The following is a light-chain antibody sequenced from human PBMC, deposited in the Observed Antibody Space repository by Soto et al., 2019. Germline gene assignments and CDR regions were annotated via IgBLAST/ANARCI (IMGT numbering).Light chain of an antibody. CDR2: ENK. J-gene: IGLJ3*02. Sequence: NFMLTQPHSVSESPGKTVTISCTRSSGSIANNYVQWYQQRPGSAPTTVIYENKLRPSGGPGRFSGSSSGADRYLTISSLRSDDEADYYCQAWGTGGVFGGGTKLTVL. CDR3: QAWGTGGV. CDR1: SGSIANNY. V-gene: IGLV6-57*04.